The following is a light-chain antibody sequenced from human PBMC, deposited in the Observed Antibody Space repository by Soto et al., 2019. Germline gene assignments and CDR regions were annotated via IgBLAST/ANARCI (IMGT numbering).Light chain of an antibody. CDR1: QSVSSY. CDR3: QHRGSWPIT. Sequence: EIVLTQSPGTLSLSPGERATLSCRASQSVSSYLVWYQQKPGQAPRLLIYDASTRATGIPARFSGSGSGTDFTLTISSLEPEDSAVYYCQHRGSWPITFGGGTKVEI. CDR2: DAS. J-gene: IGKJ4*01. V-gene: IGKV3-11*01.